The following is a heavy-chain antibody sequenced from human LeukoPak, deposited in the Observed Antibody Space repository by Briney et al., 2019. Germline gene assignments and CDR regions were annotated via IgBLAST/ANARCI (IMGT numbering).Heavy chain of an antibody. CDR1: GFTFSSYW. D-gene: IGHD4-17*01. CDR2: INSDGSST. J-gene: IGHJ5*02. V-gene: IGHV3-74*01. Sequence: GGSLRLSCAASGFTFSSYWMHWVRQAPGKGLVWVSRINSDGSSTSYADSVKGRFTISRDNAKNTLYLQMNSLRAEDTAVYYCARGGRGTVTYNWFDPWGQGTLVTVSS. CDR3: ARGGRGTVTYNWFDP.